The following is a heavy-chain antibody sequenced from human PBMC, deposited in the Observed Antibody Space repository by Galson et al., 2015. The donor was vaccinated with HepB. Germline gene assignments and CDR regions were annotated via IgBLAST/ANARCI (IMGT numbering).Heavy chain of an antibody. CDR3: AKVLKGYYYGSGSSWSVDAFDI. J-gene: IGHJ3*02. Sequence: LRLSCAASGFTFDDYAMHWVRQAPGKGLEWVSGISWNSGSIGYADSVKGRFTISRDNAKNSLYLQMNSLRAEDTALYYCAKVLKGYYYGSGSSWSVDAFDIWGQGTMVTVSS. CDR1: GFTFDDYA. D-gene: IGHD3-10*01. CDR2: ISWNSGSI. V-gene: IGHV3-9*01.